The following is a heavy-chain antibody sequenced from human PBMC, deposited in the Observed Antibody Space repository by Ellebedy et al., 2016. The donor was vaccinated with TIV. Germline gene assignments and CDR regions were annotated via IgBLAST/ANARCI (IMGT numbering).Heavy chain of an antibody. CDR1: GGSINNYY. Sequence: MPSETLSLTCSVSGGSINNYYWTWIRQPPGQGLEWIGDIHHSGNSHIHPSLKSRVTLSVDTSKNQFSLEMTSVTAADTATYYCARDLGRYGMDVWGQGTTVTVSS. CDR2: IHHSGNS. J-gene: IGHJ6*02. CDR3: ARDLGRYGMDV. V-gene: IGHV4-59*01.